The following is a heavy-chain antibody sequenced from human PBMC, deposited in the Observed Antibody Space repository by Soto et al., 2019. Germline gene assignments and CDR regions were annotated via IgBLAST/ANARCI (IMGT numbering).Heavy chain of an antibody. CDR1: GYTFTGDY. V-gene: IGHV1-2*02. D-gene: IGHD3-22*01. CDR2: INPNSGGT. CDR3: ARTLYYYDSSGYPYDY. Sequence: ASVKVSCKASGYTFTGDYMHWVRQAPGQGLEWMGWINPNSGGTNYAQKFQGRVTMTRDTSISTAYMELSRLRSEDTAVYYCARTLYYYDSSGYPYDYWGQGTLVTVSS. J-gene: IGHJ4*02.